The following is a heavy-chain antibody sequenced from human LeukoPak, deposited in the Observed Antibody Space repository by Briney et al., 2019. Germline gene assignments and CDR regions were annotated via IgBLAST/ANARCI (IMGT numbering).Heavy chain of an antibody. Sequence: GGSQRLSCAASGFTFSSYWMSWVRQAPGKGLEWVANIKQDGSEKYYVDSVKGRFTISRDNAKNSLYLQMNSLRAEDTAVYYCARVGYSSGWYRGDAFDIWGQGTMVTASS. CDR1: GFTFSSYW. CDR3: ARVGYSSGWYRGDAFDI. V-gene: IGHV3-7*01. J-gene: IGHJ3*02. CDR2: IKQDGSEK. D-gene: IGHD6-19*01.